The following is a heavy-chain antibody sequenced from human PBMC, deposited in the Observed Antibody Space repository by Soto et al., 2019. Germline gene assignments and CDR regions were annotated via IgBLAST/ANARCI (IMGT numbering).Heavy chain of an antibody. CDR1: GVSFGPYY. D-gene: IGHD3-16*01. CDR2: SNHGGST. V-gene: IGHV4-34*01. Sequence: SETLSLTCAVSGVSFGPYYWSWIRQPPGKGLEWIGESNHGGSTNYNPSLKSRVTISVDTSKNQFSLKLTSVTAADTAMYYCARLTHLGTVDFWGQGTLVTVSS. CDR3: ARLTHLGTVDF. J-gene: IGHJ4*02.